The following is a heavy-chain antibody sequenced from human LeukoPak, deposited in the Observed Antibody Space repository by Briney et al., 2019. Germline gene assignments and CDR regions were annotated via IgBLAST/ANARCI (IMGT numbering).Heavy chain of an antibody. CDR3: ANQYQIVVVPPVSDP. Sequence: PGGSLRLSCAASGFTFSSYGMHWVGQAPGTGLEGVAFIRYDGSNKYYADSVKGRFTISRDNSNNTLYLQMNSLRAEDTAVYYCANQYQIVVVPPVSDPWGQGTLVTVSS. V-gene: IGHV3-30*02. CDR2: IRYDGSNK. CDR1: GFTFSSYG. J-gene: IGHJ5*02. D-gene: IGHD3-22*01.